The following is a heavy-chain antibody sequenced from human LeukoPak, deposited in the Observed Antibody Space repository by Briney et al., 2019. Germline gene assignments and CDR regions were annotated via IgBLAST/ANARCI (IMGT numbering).Heavy chain of an antibody. CDR1: GFTFSSYA. D-gene: IGHD6-6*01. CDR2: ISGSGGST. J-gene: IGHJ4*02. V-gene: IGHV3-23*01. Sequence: PGGSLRLPCAASGFTFSSYAMSWVRQAPGKGLEWVSAISGSGGSTYYADSVKGRFTISRDNSKNTLYLQMNSLNAEDTAVYYCAKDRSSSSSYFDYWGQGTLVTVSS. CDR3: AKDRSSSSSYFDY.